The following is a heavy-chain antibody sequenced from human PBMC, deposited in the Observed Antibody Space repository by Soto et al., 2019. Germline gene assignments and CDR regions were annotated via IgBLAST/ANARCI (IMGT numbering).Heavy chain of an antibody. Sequence: PGGSLRLSCTASGFTFSNYAMSWVRQAPGKGLEWVSGMSGSGGSTYYADSVKGRFTISRDNSKNTLYLQMNSLRAEDTAVYYCAKGPYSGYGQGPQRNDYWGQGTLVTVSS. J-gene: IGHJ4*02. CDR1: GFTFSNYA. CDR2: MSGSGGST. V-gene: IGHV3-23*01. D-gene: IGHD5-12*01. CDR3: AKGPYSGYGQGPQRNDY.